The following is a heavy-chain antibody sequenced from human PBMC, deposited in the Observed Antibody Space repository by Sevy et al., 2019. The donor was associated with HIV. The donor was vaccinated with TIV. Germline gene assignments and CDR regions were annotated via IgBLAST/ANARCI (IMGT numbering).Heavy chain of an antibody. D-gene: IGHD3-3*02. J-gene: IGHJ4*02. Sequence: SETLSLTCTVSGGSISSYYWSWIRQPPGKGLEWIGYIYYSGSTNYNPSLKSRVTISVDTSKNQFSLKLSSVTAADTAVYYCARLSDYWGQGTLVTISS. V-gene: IGHV4-59*12. CDR1: GGSISSYY. CDR3: ARLSDY. CDR2: IYYSGST.